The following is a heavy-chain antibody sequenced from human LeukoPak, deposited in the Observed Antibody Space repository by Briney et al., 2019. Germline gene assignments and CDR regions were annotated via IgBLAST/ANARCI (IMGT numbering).Heavy chain of an antibody. J-gene: IGHJ4*02. D-gene: IGHD3-10*01. CDR3: AKDPSYCTMVRGVISFDY. Sequence: GGSLRLSCAASGFTFSSYAMSWVRQAPGKGLEWVSAISGSGGSTYYADSVKGRFTISRDNSKNTLYLQMNSLRAEDTAVYYCAKDPSYCTMVRGVISFDYWGQGTLVTVSS. CDR2: ISGSGGST. CDR1: GFTFSSYA. V-gene: IGHV3-23*01.